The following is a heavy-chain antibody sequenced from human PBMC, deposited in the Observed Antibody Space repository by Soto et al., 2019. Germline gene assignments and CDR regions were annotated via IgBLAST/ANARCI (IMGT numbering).Heavy chain of an antibody. V-gene: IGHV4-39*01. Sequence: NPSETLSLTCTVSGGSISSKSDYWGWIRQPPGKGLEWIASFYFGGNTYSNPSLKSRVTLSMGSSQNQFSLNLTSVTAADTAVYFCVRHDKAAVVSKRFDPWGQGILVTVSS. J-gene: IGHJ5*02. CDR3: VRHDKAAVVSKRFDP. CDR2: FYFGGNT. D-gene: IGHD3-22*01. CDR1: GGSISSKSDY.